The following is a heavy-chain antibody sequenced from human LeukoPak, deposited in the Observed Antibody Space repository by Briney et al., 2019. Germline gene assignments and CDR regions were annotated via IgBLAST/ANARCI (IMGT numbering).Heavy chain of an antibody. CDR2: IRSKPYGGTT. Sequence: GGSLRLSCTASGFTFGDYAMSWVRQAPGKGLEWVSLIRSKPYGGTTEYAASVKGRFTISRDDSKSTAYLQMDSLKTEDTAMYYCSRGVIVGTTRDYWGQGTLVTVSS. CDR1: GFTFGDYA. J-gene: IGHJ4*02. V-gene: IGHV3-49*04. CDR3: SRGVIVGTTRDY. D-gene: IGHD1-26*01.